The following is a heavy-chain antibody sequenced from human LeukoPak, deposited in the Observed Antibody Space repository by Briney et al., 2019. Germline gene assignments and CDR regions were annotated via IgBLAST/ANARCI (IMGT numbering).Heavy chain of an antibody. CDR2: IYSGGDT. V-gene: IGHV3-66*01. D-gene: IGHD3-22*01. J-gene: IGHJ4*02. CDR3: VRDRGAYYYDTGY. CDR1: GFTVSSNY. Sequence: GGSLRLSRAASGFTVSSNYMNWVRQAPGKGLEWVSVIYSGGDTFYADSVKGRFTISRDNSKNTLYLQMNSLRAEDTAVYYCVRDRGAYYYDTGYWGQGTLVTVSS.